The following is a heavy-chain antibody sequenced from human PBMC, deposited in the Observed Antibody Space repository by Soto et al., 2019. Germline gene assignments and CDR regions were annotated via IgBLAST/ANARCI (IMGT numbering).Heavy chain of an antibody. CDR2: INHSGST. J-gene: IGHJ5*02. V-gene: IGHV4-34*01. CDR3: ARAEVITTLIVGWFDP. Sequence: QVQLQQWGAGLLKPSETLSLTCAVYGGSFSGYYWSWIRQPPGKGLEWIGDINHSGSTNYNPSLKSRVTISVDTSKNQFSLKLSSVTAADTAVYYCARAEVITTLIVGWFDPWGQGTLVTVSS. D-gene: IGHD3-22*01. CDR1: GGSFSGYY.